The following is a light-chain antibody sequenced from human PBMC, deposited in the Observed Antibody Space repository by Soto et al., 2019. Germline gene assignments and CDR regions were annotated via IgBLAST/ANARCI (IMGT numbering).Light chain of an antibody. J-gene: IGKJ5*01. CDR3: QQFNSYSIT. V-gene: IGKV1-13*02. Sequence: AIQLTQSPSSLSASVGDRVTITCRASQGISSALAWYQQKPGKAPKLLSYDASSLESGVPSRFSSSGSGTDFTLTISSLQPEDFATYYCQQFNSYSITFGQGTRLEIK. CDR2: DAS. CDR1: QGISSA.